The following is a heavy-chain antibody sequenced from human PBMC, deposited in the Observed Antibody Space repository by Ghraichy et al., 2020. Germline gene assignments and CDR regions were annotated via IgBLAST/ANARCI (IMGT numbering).Heavy chain of an antibody. J-gene: IGHJ6*02. D-gene: IGHD2-2*02. CDR1: GFTFSSYA. CDR2: ISYDGSNK. Sequence: GGSLRLSCAASGFTFSSYAMHWVRQAPGKGLEWVAVISYDGSNKYYADSVKGRFTISRDNSKNTLYLQMNSLRAEDTAVYYCARVVVGCSSTSCYTGYYYYGMDVWGQGTTVTVSS. CDR3: ARVVVGCSSTSCYTGYYYYGMDV. V-gene: IGHV3-30*01.